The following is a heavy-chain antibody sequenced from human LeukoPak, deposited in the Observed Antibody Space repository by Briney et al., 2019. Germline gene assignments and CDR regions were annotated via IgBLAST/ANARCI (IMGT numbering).Heavy chain of an antibody. J-gene: IGHJ6*04. D-gene: IGHD3-3*01. CDR3: AGHGVVAMKRVDV. CDR2: IYSSGST. Sequence: PSETLSLTCSVSGGSLSNYYWSLIRQPPGKGLEWIGYIYSSGSTKYNPSLKSRVTVSVDLSKNQFSLNVSSVTATDTAVYYCAGHGVVAMKRVDVGGKGTTVTVSS. V-gene: IGHV4-59*08. CDR1: GGSLSNYY.